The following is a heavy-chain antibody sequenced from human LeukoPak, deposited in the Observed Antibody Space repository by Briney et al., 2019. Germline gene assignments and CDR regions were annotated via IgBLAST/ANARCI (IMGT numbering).Heavy chain of an antibody. J-gene: IGHJ6*02. CDR1: GFTFSSYV. CDR3: ASTPTIYYYYGMDV. Sequence: GRSLRLSCAASGFTFSSYVMFWVRQAPGKGLEWVSYISSSGSTIYYADSVKGRFTISRDNAKNSLYLQMNSLRAEDTAVYYCASTPTIYYYYGMDVWGQGTTVTVSS. D-gene: IGHD2-15*01. CDR2: ISSSGSTI. V-gene: IGHV3-48*04.